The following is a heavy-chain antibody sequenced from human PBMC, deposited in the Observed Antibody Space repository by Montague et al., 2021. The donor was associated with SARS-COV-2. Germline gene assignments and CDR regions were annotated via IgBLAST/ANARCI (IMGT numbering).Heavy chain of an antibody. V-gene: IGHV6-1*01. Sequence: CAISGDSVSSNTAGWNWIRQSPSRGLEWLGRTQYRFKCLNDYALFVKSRITITPDTYKNQFYLHLNSVTPEDTAVYCCARGRSGSYFRYYDYWGQGTLVTVSS. CDR1: GDSVSSNTAG. J-gene: IGHJ4*02. CDR2: TQYRFKCLN. D-gene: IGHD1-26*01. CDR3: ARGRSGSYFRYYDY.